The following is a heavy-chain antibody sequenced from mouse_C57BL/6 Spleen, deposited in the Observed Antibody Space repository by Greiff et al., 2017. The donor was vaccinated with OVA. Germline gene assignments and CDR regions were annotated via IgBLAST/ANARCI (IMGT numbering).Heavy chain of an antibody. D-gene: IGHD1-1*01. CDR3: VPYYYGSSSYAMDY. J-gene: IGHJ4*01. CDR2: INPYNGGT. CDR1: GYTFTDYY. Sequence: EVQLQQSGPVLVKPGASVKMSCKASGYTFTDYYMDWVKQSHGKSLEWIGVINPYNGGTSYNQKFKGKATLTVDKSSSTAYMGLNSLTSEDSAVYYCVPYYYGSSSYAMDYWGQGTSVTVSS. V-gene: IGHV1-19*01.